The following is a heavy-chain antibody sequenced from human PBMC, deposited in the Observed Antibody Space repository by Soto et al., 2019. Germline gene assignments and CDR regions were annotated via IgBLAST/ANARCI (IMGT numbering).Heavy chain of an antibody. CDR3: ARPMTTVTNDAFDI. Sequence: EASVKVSCKASGYTFTGYYMHWVRQAPGQGLEWMGWINPNSGGTNYAQKFQGWVTMTRDTSISTAYMELSRLRSDDTAVYYCARPMTTVTNDAFDIWGQGTMVTVSS. D-gene: IGHD4-17*01. J-gene: IGHJ3*02. V-gene: IGHV1-2*04. CDR1: GYTFTGYY. CDR2: INPNSGGT.